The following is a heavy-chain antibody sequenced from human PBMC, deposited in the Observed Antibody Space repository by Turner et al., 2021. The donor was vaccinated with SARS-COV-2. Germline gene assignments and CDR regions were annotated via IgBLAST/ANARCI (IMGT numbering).Heavy chain of an antibody. D-gene: IGHD3-3*01. CDR1: GGSISSSSYC. Sequence: QLQLQESGPGLVKPSATLSLTCTVPGGSISSSSYCWGWIRQPPGKGLEWIGSMYYRGSTYYNPSLKSRVTISVDTSKNQFSLKLSSVTAADTAVYYCARSRLSGVDDYWGQGTLVTVSS. CDR2: MYYRGST. V-gene: IGHV4-39*01. J-gene: IGHJ4*02. CDR3: ARSRLSGVDDY.